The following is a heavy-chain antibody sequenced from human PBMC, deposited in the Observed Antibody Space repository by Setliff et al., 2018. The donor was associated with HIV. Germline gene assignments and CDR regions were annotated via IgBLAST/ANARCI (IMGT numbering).Heavy chain of an antibody. J-gene: IGHJ4*02. CDR2: INHGGTT. Sequence: SETLSLTCTVYGGSFSGYYWSWIRQPPGKGLEWIGEINHGGTTNYNPSLKSRLSISVDSSKNLFSLNLKSVTAADTAVYYCARSRVWADAGRYFDSWGQGTLVTVSS. V-gene: IGHV4-34*09. CDR3: ARSRVWADAGRYFDS. D-gene: IGHD7-27*01. CDR1: GGSFSGYY.